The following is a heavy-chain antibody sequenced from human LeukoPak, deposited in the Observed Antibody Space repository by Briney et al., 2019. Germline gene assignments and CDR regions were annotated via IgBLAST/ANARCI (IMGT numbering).Heavy chain of an antibody. Sequence: SETLSLTCTVSGGSIGIYYWNWIRQPAGKGLEWIGRIFTSGIANYNPSLKSRVTISVDTSKNQFSLKLSSVTAADTAVYYCASSPGVLRGILLFFRYWGQGTLVTVSS. V-gene: IGHV4-4*07. CDR2: IFTSGIA. CDR3: ASSPGVLRGILLFFRY. CDR1: GGSIGIYY. D-gene: IGHD3-10*01. J-gene: IGHJ4*02.